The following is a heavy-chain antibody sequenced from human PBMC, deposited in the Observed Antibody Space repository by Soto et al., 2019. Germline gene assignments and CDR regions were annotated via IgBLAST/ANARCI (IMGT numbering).Heavy chain of an antibody. J-gene: IGHJ6*03. Sequence: QVQLVESGGGVVQPGRSLRLSCAASGFTFSSYGMHWVRQAPGKGLEGVAVRWYDGSNKYYADSVNGRFTISRDNSKKTLSLQMNSLRAEDTAVYYCARDREYGDQRYYYYYYMDVWGKGTTVTVSS. D-gene: IGHD4-17*01. CDR2: RWYDGSNK. CDR3: ARDREYGDQRYYYYYYMDV. V-gene: IGHV3-33*01. CDR1: GFTFSSYG.